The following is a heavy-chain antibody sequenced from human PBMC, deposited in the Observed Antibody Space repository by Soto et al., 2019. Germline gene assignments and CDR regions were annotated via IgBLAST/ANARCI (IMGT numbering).Heavy chain of an antibody. D-gene: IGHD3-10*01. V-gene: IGHV3-11*01. CDR2: ISGGGTTM. CDR1: GFSFSDHY. Sequence: GGSLRLSCAASGFSFSDHYMTWMRQAPGKGLEWVSKISGGGTTMYYADSVKGRFTVSRDNAKNSLYLQMNSLRAEDTAVYYCAGDPYYYGSAFWGQGALVTVSS. J-gene: IGHJ4*02. CDR3: AGDPYYYGSAF.